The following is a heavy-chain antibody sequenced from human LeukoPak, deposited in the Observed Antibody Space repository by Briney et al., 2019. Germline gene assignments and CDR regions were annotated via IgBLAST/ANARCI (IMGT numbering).Heavy chain of an antibody. V-gene: IGHV3-23*01. CDR1: GFTFSSYA. D-gene: IGHD3-22*01. J-gene: IGHJ5*02. Sequence: PGGSLRLSCAASGFTFSSYAMSWVRQAPAKGLEWVSAISGSGGSTYYADSVKGRFTISRDNSKNTLYLQMNSLRAEDTAVYYCAKDYLDYYDSSGFDPWGQGTLVTVSS. CDR2: ISGSGGST. CDR3: AKDYLDYYDSSGFDP.